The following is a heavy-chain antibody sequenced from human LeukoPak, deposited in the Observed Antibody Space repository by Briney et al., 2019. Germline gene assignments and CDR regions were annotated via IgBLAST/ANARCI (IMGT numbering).Heavy chain of an antibody. J-gene: IGHJ3*02. CDR2: INPNSGGT. CDR3: ARGRVHRYYYDSSGYYGGAFDI. CDR1: GYTFTGYY. D-gene: IGHD3-22*01. Sequence: GASVKVSCKASGYTFTGYYMHWVRQAPGQGLEWMGWINPNSGGTNYAQKFQGRVTMTRDTSISTAYMELSRLRSDDTAVYYCARGRVHRYYYDSSGYYGGAFDIWGQGTMVTVSS. V-gene: IGHV1-2*02.